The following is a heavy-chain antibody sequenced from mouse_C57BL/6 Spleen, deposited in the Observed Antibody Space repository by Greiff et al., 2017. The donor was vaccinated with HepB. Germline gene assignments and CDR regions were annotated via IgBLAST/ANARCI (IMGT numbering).Heavy chain of an antibody. D-gene: IGHD1-1*01. V-gene: IGHV1-9*01. CDR3: ARYTTVVATGCDY. CDR1: GYTFTGYW. CDR2: ILPGSGST. J-gene: IGHJ2*01. Sequence: QVQLQQSGAELMKPGASVKLSCKATGYTFTGYWIEWVKQRPGHGLEWIGEILPGSGSTNYNEKFKGKATLTADTSPNTAYMQLSSLTTEDSSIYYCARYTTVVATGCDYWGQGTTLTVSS.